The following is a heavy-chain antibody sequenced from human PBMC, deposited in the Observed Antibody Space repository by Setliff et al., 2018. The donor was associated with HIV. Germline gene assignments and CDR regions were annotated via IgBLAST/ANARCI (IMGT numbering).Heavy chain of an antibody. CDR1: GYSVSSGYY. D-gene: IGHD3-16*01. Sequence: SETLSLTCTVSGYSVSSGYYWGWIRQPPGKGLQWIGAMYDSETTYYNLSLKSRVTMSVDASRNRFSLKLSSVTAADTAIYYCARHQKVSFMSDHWGQGMLVTVSS. V-gene: IGHV4-38-2*02. CDR2: MYDSETT. CDR3: ARHQKVSFMSDH. J-gene: IGHJ4*02.